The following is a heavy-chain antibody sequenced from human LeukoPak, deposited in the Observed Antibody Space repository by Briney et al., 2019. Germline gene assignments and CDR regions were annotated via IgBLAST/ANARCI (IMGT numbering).Heavy chain of an antibody. CDR2: ISAYNGNT. Sequence: ASVKVSCKASGYTLTSYGISWVRQAPGQGLGGMGWISAYNGNTNYAQKLQGRVNMTTDTSTSTAYMELRSMRSADTAVYSCARFPPNSDILTGSYIHAFDIWGQGTMVTVSS. CDR1: GYTLTSYG. V-gene: IGHV1-18*01. J-gene: IGHJ3*02. D-gene: IGHD3-9*01. CDR3: ARFPPNSDILTGSYIHAFDI.